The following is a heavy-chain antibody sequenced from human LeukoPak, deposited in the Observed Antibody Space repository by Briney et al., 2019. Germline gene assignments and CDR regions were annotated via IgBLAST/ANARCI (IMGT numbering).Heavy chain of an antibody. Sequence: GGSLRLSCVVSGITLSNYGMSWVRQAPGKGLEWVSGISGGGGGTNYADSVKGRFTISRDNSRNTMYLQMNSLRAEDTALYYCAKGESYYYDSSVPDYWGQGTLVTVSS. CDR2: ISGGGGGT. V-gene: IGHV3-23*01. J-gene: IGHJ4*02. CDR3: AKGESYYYDSSVPDY. D-gene: IGHD3-22*01. CDR1: GITLSNYG.